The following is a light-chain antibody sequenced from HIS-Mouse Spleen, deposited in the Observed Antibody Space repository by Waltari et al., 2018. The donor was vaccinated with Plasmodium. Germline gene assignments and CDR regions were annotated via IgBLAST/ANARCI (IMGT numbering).Light chain of an antibody. V-gene: IGKV3-15*01. J-gene: IGKJ3*01. Sequence: EIVMTQSPATLSVSPGERATLPCRASQSVSSNLAWYQQKPGQAPRLLIYGASTSATGIPAMFSGSGSGTEFTLTISSLQSEDFAVYYCQQYNNWSFTFGPGTKVDIK. CDR2: GAS. CDR1: QSVSSN. CDR3: QQYNNWSFT.